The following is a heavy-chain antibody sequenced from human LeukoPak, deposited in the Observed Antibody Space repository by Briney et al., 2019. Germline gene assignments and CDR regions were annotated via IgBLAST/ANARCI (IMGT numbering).Heavy chain of an antibody. V-gene: IGHV1-46*01. J-gene: IGHJ5*02. Sequence: ASVKVSCKASGYTFTSYYMHWARQAPGQGLEWMGIINPSGGSTSYAQKFQGRVTMTRDTSTSTVYMELSSLRSEDTAVYYCARSGPQFWFDPWGQGTLVTVSS. D-gene: IGHD3-10*01. CDR3: ARSGPQFWFDP. CDR2: INPSGGST. CDR1: GYTFTSYY.